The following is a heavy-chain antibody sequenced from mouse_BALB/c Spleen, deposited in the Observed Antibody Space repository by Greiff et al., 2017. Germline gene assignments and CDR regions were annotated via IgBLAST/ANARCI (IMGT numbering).Heavy chain of an antibody. CDR3: TRNTDRTTDYCDY. Sequence: VQLQQPGAELVRPGASVKLSCKASGYTFTSYWINWVKQRPGQGLEWIGNIYPSDSYTNYNQKFKDKATLTVDKSSTTAYMQLSSPTSEDSAVYFCTRNTDRTTDYCDYWGQGTTLTVSS. CDR1: GYTFTSYW. CDR2: IYPSDSYT. J-gene: IGHJ2*01. D-gene: IGHD1-1*01. V-gene: IGHV1-69*02.